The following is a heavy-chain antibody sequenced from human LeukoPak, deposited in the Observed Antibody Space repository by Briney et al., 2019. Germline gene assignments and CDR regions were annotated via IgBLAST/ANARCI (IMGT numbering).Heavy chain of an antibody. V-gene: IGHV4-38-2*02. CDR1: GYSISSGYY. CDR2: IYHSGST. J-gene: IGHJ4*02. D-gene: IGHD4-17*01. Sequence: SETLSLTCTVSGYSISSGYYWGWIRQSPGKGLEWIGSIYHSGSTYYNPSLNSRVTISVDTSKNQFSLKLSSVTAADTALYYCARVPTVTFFDYWGQGTLVTVSS. CDR3: ARVPTVTFFDY.